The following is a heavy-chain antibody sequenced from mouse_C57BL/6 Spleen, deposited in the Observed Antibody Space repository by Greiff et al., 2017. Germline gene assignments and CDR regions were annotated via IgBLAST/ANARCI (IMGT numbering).Heavy chain of an antibody. J-gene: IGHJ3*01. CDR1: GYTFTDYY. CDR2: INPYNGGT. V-gene: IGHV1-19*01. CDR3: ARSYYGKGFAY. D-gene: IGHD2-1*01. Sequence: VQLQQSGPVLVKPGASVKMSCKASGYTFTDYYMNWVKQSHGKSLEWIGVINPYNGGTSYNQKFKGKATLTVDKSSSTAYMELNSLTSEDSAVYYCARSYYGKGFAYWGQGTLVTVSA.